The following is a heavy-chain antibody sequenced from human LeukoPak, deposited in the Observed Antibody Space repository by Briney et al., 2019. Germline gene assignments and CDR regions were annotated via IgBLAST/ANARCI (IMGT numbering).Heavy chain of an antibody. CDR1: GSTFSSYA. V-gene: IGHV3-23*01. Sequence: GGSLRLSCAASGSTFSSYAMSWVRQAPGKGLEWVSAISGSGGSTYYADSVKGRFTISRDNSKNTLYLQMNSLRAEDTAVYYCAKTDYGDYLVDAFDIWGQGTMVTVSS. CDR3: AKTDYGDYLVDAFDI. CDR2: ISGSGGST. D-gene: IGHD4-17*01. J-gene: IGHJ3*02.